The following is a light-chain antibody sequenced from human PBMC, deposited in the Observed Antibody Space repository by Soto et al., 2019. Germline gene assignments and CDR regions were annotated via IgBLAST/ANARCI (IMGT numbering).Light chain of an antibody. V-gene: IGKV3-11*01. CDR2: ETS. J-gene: IGKJ4*01. CDR1: QSINNY. CDR3: QQRSKWPPLT. Sequence: EIVLTQSPATLSLSPGERATLSCRASQSINNYLAWYQQRPGQAPRLLIYETSIRATGIPARFSGSGSGTAFTLTISSLEPEDFAVYYCQQRSKWPPLTFGGGTKVEIK.